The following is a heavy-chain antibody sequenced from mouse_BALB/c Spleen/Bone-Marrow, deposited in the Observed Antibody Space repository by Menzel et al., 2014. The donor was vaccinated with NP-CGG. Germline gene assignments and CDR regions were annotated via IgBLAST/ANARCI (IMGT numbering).Heavy chain of an antibody. CDR2: ILPGSGTA. CDR1: GYTFSNYW. J-gene: IGHJ2*01. CDR3: GRASVVPYYFDF. V-gene: IGHV1-9*01. D-gene: IGHD1-1*01. Sequence: QVQLQQSGAELMKPGASVKISCKATGYTFSNYWIDWVKQRPGHGLEWIGEILPGSGTANYNDKFKGKATFTADTSSNSAYMQRSSITAEGSALYYCGRASVVPYYFDFWGQGTTLTVSS.